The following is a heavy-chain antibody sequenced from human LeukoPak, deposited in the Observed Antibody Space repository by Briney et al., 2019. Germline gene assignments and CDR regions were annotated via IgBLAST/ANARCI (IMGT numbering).Heavy chain of an antibody. Sequence: GGSLRLSCAASRFAFNKFAMSWVRQAPGKGLEWVSGISGSGSSTYYADSVKGRFTLSRDYPKNTLYLQMNSLRAEDTAVYFCAKYSGSYYYPPNWDSWGQGTLVTVSS. J-gene: IGHJ4*02. CDR2: ISGSGSST. CDR3: AKYSGSYYYPPNWDS. CDR1: RFAFNKFA. D-gene: IGHD1-26*01. V-gene: IGHV3-23*01.